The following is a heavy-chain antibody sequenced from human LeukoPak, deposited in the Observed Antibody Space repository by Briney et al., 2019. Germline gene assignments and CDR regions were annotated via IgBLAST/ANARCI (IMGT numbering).Heavy chain of an antibody. CDR2: INDDGSDT. V-gene: IGHV3-74*01. J-gene: IGHJ5*02. D-gene: IGHD2-15*01. CDR1: GFTVSSYW. Sequence: GGSLRLSCAASGFTVSSYWMHWVRQAPGKGPVWVSRINDDGSDTTYADSVKGRFTISRDDAKNMLFLQMNSLRAEDTAVYYCVRGGPSTWSWGQGTLVTVSS. CDR3: VRGGPSTWS.